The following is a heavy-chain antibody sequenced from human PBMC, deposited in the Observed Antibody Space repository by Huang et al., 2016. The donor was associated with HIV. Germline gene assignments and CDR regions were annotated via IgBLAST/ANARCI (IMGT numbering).Heavy chain of an antibody. CDR3: ASYTLAFTLTV. D-gene: IGHD3-3*02. CDR1: GFTFSDYW. J-gene: IGHJ3*01. Sequence: EVQLVESGGDLVQPGGSLRLSCAASGFTFSDYWMSWGRQAPGRGLEGVAEINPDGSARHYVGSVKGRFTISRDNTNNSLHLQMNSLRAEDAAVYYCASYTLAFTLTVWGQGTVVTVSS. CDR2: INPDGSAR. V-gene: IGHV3-7*01.